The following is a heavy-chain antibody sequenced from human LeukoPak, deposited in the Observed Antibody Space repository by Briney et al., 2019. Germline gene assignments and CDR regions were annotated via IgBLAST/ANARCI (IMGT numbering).Heavy chain of an antibody. CDR1: GYTFTSYA. Sequence: ASVKVSCKTSGYTFTSYAMHWVRQAPGQRLEWMGWINAGNGNTKYSQKFQGRVTITRDTSASTAYMELSSLRPEDTAVYYCARSSGIAVAGIIPGYWGQGTLVTVSS. J-gene: IGHJ4*02. V-gene: IGHV1-3*01. CDR3: ARSSGIAVAGIIPGY. CDR2: INAGNGNT. D-gene: IGHD6-19*01.